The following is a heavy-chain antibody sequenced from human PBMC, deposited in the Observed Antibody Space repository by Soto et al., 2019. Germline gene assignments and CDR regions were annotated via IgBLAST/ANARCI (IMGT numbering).Heavy chain of an antibody. CDR2: IKPDSGGT. J-gene: IGHJ4*02. CDR3: AREGELAGRAY. Sequence: ASVKVSCKASGYTFTDYYFHWVRQAPGQGLEWMGWIKPDSGGTIYAQKFQGRVTMTRDTSISTVYMEVSRLTSDDTAMYYCAREGELAGRAYWGQGPVVTASS. CDR1: GYTFTDYY. D-gene: IGHD1-26*01. V-gene: IGHV1-2*02.